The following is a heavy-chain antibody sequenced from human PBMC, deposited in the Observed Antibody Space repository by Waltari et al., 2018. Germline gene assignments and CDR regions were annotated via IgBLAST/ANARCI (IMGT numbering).Heavy chain of an antibody. CDR3: TRQTLCYCTSAACRRLEA. CDR2: IYHDGTT. J-gene: IGHJ5*02. V-gene: IGHV4-38-2*01. Sequence: QVQLQESGPRLVQPAETLSLTCDVSGYAINSGFYWVWFRQAPEKGLEWIATIYHDGTTFYNTSLTSRVTTSMDTSKNQISLKLKSVTAADTAVYYCTRQTLCYCTSAACRRLEAWGQGTLVTVSS. CDR1: GYAINSGFY. D-gene: IGHD2-8*02.